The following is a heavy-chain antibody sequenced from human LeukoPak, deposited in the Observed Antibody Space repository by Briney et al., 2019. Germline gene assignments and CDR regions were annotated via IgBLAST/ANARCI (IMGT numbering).Heavy chain of an antibody. Sequence: PSETLSLTCTVSGGSISSYYWSWILQPAGKGLEWIGRIYTSGSTNYNPSLKSRVTISVDTSENQFSLKMSSVTAADTAVYYCERDQYYYDSSDAFDIWGQGKMVPVSS. D-gene: IGHD3-22*01. CDR1: GGSISSYY. V-gene: IGHV4-4*07. CDR3: ERDQYYYDSSDAFDI. J-gene: IGHJ3*02. CDR2: IYTSGST.